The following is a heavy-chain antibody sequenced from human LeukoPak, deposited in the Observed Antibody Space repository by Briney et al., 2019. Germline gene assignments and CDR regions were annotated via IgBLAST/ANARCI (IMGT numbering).Heavy chain of an antibody. J-gene: IGHJ6*03. D-gene: IGHD3-10*01. CDR1: GYTFTSYY. V-gene: IGHV1-46*01. Sequence: ASVTVSCTASGYTFTSYYMHWVRQAPGQGLEWMGIINPSGGSTSYAQKFQGRVTMTRDTSTSTVYMELSSLRSEDTAVYYCARNYYYGSGSRRGGYYYMDVWGKGTTVTISS. CDR3: ARNYYYGSGSRRGGYYYMDV. CDR2: INPSGGST.